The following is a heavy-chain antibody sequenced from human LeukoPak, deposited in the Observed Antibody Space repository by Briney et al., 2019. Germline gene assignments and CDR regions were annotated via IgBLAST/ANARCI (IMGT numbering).Heavy chain of an antibody. CDR2: IHDSANT. CDR1: HGSISSYY. CDR3: ARGRITIFGVVTPHFDY. D-gene: IGHD3-3*01. Sequence: SETLSLTCTVSHGSISSYYWSWIRQPPGKGLEWIAYIHDSANTNYNPSLKSRVTISVDTSKSQFSLKLSSVTAADTAVYYCARGRITIFGVVTPHFDYWGQGNLVTVSS. J-gene: IGHJ4*02. V-gene: IGHV4-59*01.